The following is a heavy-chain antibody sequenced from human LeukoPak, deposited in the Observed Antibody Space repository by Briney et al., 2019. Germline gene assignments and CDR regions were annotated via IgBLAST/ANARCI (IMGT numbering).Heavy chain of an antibody. V-gene: IGHV3-23*01. CDR3: AKRPSDYGDYVTYFDY. CDR2: INGRGDNT. D-gene: IGHD4-17*01. CDR1: GVIISSYA. Sequence: GGSLRLSFAASGVIISSYAMSWVRQAPGKVLEWVSAINGRGDNTYYADFVKGRFTISRDNSKHTLYLQMNSLRDEDTAVYYCAKRPSDYGDYVTYFDYWGQGTLVTVSS. J-gene: IGHJ4*02.